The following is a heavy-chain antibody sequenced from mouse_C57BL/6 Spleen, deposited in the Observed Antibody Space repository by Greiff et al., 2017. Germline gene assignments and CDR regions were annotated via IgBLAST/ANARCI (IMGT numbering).Heavy chain of an antibody. CDR2: ISGGGGNT. CDR1: GFTFSSYT. V-gene: IGHV5-9*01. CDR3: ARGPSTMVTTPFAY. Sequence: EVKLVESGGGLVKPGGSLKLSCAASGFTFSSYTMSWVRQTPEKRLEWVATISGGGGNTYYPDSVKGRFTISRDNAKNTLYLQMSSLRSEDTALYYCARGPSTMVTTPFAYWGQGTLVTVSA. D-gene: IGHD2-2*01. J-gene: IGHJ3*01.